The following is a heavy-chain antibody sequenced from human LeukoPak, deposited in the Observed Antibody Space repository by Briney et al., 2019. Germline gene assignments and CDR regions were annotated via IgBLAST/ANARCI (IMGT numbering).Heavy chain of an antibody. Sequence: GGSLRLSCAASGFTFSRNWMSWVRQAPGKGLEWVANIKEDGGEKFYVDSVKGRFTISRDNAKNSLYLQMNSLGAEDTAVYYCARGRYCSGNACSFFDYGGQGTRVTVSS. V-gene: IGHV3-7*01. CDR3: ARGRYCSGNACSFFDY. J-gene: IGHJ4*02. D-gene: IGHD2-15*01. CDR2: IKEDGGEK. CDR1: GFTFSRNW.